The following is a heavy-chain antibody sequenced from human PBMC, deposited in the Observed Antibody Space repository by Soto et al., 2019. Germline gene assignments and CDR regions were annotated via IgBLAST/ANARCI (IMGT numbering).Heavy chain of an antibody. Sequence: QVQLQESGPGLVKPSETLSLTCTVSGGSISSSYWSWIRQPPGKGLEWTGYIYHSGSTNYNPTLTRRITISVDTSKNQFSLKLSSVPAADTAVYYCARLGSIAADDFDYWGQGTLVTVSS. J-gene: IGHJ4*02. CDR1: GGSISSSY. CDR3: ARLGSIAADDFDY. D-gene: IGHD6-25*01. V-gene: IGHV4-59*08. CDR2: IYHSGST.